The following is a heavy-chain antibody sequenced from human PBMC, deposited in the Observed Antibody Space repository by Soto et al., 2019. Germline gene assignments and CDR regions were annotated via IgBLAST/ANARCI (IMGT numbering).Heavy chain of an antibody. CDR2: YYSGST. CDR3: AREFSGWAFDY. CDR1: GGSISSYY. Sequence: SETLFLTCTVSGGSISSYYWSWIRQPPGKGLEWIGYYYSGSTNYNPSLKSRVTVSVDTSKNHFSLKLNSVTAADTAVYYCAREFSGWAFDYWGQGTLVTVSS. J-gene: IGHJ4*02. V-gene: IGHV4-59*01. D-gene: IGHD1-1*01.